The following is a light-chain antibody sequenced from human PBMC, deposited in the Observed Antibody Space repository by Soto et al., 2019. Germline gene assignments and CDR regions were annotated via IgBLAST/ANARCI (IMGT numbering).Light chain of an antibody. Sequence: DIQLTQSPSTLSASVGDRVTITCRASRSIINWLAWYQQKSGKGPKLLIYAASTLQSGVPSRFSGSGSGTDFTLTISCLQSEDFATYYCQQYYSYPRTFGQGTKVDIK. CDR2: AAS. CDR3: QQYYSYPRT. V-gene: IGKV1-5*01. CDR1: RSIINW. J-gene: IGKJ1*01.